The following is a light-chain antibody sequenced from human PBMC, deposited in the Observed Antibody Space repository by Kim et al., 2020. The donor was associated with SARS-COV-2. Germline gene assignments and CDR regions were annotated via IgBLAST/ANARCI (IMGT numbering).Light chain of an antibody. V-gene: IGLV1-40*01. CDR2: VNS. J-gene: IGLJ1*01. CDR1: SSNVGAGYD. Sequence: VTISSPGSSSNVGAGYDVHWYQQLPGTAPKPLIYVNSNRPSGVPDRFSGSKSATSASLAITGLQAEDEADYYCQSYDSSLSGYVFGTGTKVTVL. CDR3: QSYDSSLSGYV.